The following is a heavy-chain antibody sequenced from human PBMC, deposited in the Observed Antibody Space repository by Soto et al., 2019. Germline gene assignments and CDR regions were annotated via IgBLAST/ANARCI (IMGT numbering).Heavy chain of an antibody. J-gene: IGHJ6*02. CDR3: ASDYSNYGGVYYYYGMDV. D-gene: IGHD4-4*01. CDR1: GFTFSSYA. Sequence: GGSLRLSCAASGFTFSSYAMSWVRQDPGKGLEWVSAISGSGGSRYYADSVKGRFTISRDNSKNTLYLQMNSLRAEDTAVYYCASDYSNYGGVYYYYGMDVWGQGTTVTVSS. V-gene: IGHV3-23*01. CDR2: ISGSGGSR.